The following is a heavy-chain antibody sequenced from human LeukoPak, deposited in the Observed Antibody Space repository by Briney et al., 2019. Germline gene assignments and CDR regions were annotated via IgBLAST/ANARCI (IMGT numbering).Heavy chain of an antibody. CDR2: IYYSGST. D-gene: IGHD3-22*01. CDR1: GGSISSYY. J-gene: IGHJ4*02. Sequence: PSETLSLTCTVSGGSISSYYWSWIRQPPGKGLEWIGYIYYSGSTNYNPSLKSRVTISVDTSKNQFSPKLSSVTAADTAVYYCARHLAGYYDSSGYLFDYWGQGTLVTVSS. V-gene: IGHV4-59*08. CDR3: ARHLAGYYDSSGYLFDY.